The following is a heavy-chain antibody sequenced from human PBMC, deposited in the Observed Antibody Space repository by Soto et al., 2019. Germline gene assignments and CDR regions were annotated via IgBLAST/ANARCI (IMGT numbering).Heavy chain of an antibody. J-gene: IGHJ6*03. V-gene: IGHV1-18*01. Sequence: ASVKVSCKASGYTFTSYGISWVRQAPGQGLEWMGWISAYNGNTNYAQKLQGRVTMTTDTSTSTAYMELRSLRSDDTAVYYCARQGSITIFGVVSYYYYYMDVWGKGTTVTVSS. CDR1: GYTFTSYG. D-gene: IGHD3-3*01. CDR3: ARQGSITIFGVVSYYYYYMDV. CDR2: ISAYNGNT.